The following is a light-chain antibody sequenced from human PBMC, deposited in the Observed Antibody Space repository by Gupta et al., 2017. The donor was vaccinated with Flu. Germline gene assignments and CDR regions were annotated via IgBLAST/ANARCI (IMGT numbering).Light chain of an antibody. Sequence: EIVLTQSPATLSVSLGDSTTLSCRASQSVSSNLAWFQQKPGQAPRLLIYGASIRATGSPARFSGSGSGTEFTLTITSLQSEDFAVYYCQHYSNWPITFGQGTRLEIK. CDR1: QSVSSN. V-gene: IGKV3-15*01. J-gene: IGKJ5*01. CDR3: QHYSNWPIT. CDR2: GAS.